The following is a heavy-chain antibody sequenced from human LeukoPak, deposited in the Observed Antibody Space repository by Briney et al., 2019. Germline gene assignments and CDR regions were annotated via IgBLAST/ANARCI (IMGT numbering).Heavy chain of an antibody. CDR3: ARHSSGWYYFDY. Sequence: SETLSLTCTVSGGSISGQYWSWIRQPPGKGLEWIGYIHYSGTTRYNPSLKSRVTISVDTSKNQFSLKLSSVTAADTAVYYCARHSSGWYYFDYWGQGTLVTVSS. D-gene: IGHD6-19*01. CDR2: IHYSGTT. CDR1: GGSISGQY. J-gene: IGHJ4*02. V-gene: IGHV4-59*08.